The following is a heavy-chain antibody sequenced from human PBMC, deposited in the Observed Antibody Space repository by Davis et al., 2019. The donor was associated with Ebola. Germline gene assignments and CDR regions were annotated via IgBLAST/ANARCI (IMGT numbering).Heavy chain of an antibody. D-gene: IGHD2/OR15-2a*01. V-gene: IGHV3-21*04. J-gene: IGHJ3*01. Sequence: GESLKISCAASGFTFSNYGMHWVRQAPGKGLEWVSFISSSSNYIYYADSVKGRFTVSRDNAKNSLYLQMNGLRVEDTAIYYCAKDNRNIWSEVWGQGTMVTVSS. CDR1: GFTFSNYG. CDR3: AKDNRNIWSEV. CDR2: ISSSSNYI.